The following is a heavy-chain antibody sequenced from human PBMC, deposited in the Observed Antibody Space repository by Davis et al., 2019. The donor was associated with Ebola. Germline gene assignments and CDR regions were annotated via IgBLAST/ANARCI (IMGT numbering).Heavy chain of an antibody. Sequence: GGSLRLSCAASGFTFSSYGMHWVRQSPGKGLEWVAFIQYGGNNKYYVDSVKGRFTVSRDNSKNTLFLQMNSLRPEDTALYYCAKMSAGTYYWGQGTLVTVSS. CDR1: GFTFSSYG. D-gene: IGHD1-7*01. J-gene: IGHJ4*02. CDR2: IQYGGNNK. V-gene: IGHV3-30*02. CDR3: AKMSAGTYY.